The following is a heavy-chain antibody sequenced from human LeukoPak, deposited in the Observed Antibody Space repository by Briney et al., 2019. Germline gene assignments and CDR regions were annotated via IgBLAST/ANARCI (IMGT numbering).Heavy chain of an antibody. Sequence: GGSLRLSCAASGFPFSSYAMSWVRQAPGKGVEWVSVIYSGGSTYYADSVKGRFTISRHNSKNTLYLQMNSLRAEDTAVYYCARILAAAIDYWGQGTLVTVSS. CDR3: ARILAAAIDY. V-gene: IGHV3-53*04. CDR1: GFPFSSYA. J-gene: IGHJ4*02. CDR2: IYSGGST. D-gene: IGHD2-15*01.